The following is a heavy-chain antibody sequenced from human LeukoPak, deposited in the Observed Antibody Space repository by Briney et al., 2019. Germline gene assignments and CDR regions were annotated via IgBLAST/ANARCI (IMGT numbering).Heavy chain of an antibody. Sequence: GSLRLSCAASGFTFSNYAMHLVRQAPGKGLEWVSLISSGGTYEYYADSVKGRFTISRDNSKNTLYLQLNSLRAEDSAVYYCARDSTYYYDSGSSGPHYFDNWGQGTLVTVSS. CDR1: GFTFSNYA. CDR3: ARDSTYYYDSGSSGPHYFDN. CDR2: ISSGGTYE. J-gene: IGHJ4*02. V-gene: IGHV3-30*01. D-gene: IGHD3-10*01.